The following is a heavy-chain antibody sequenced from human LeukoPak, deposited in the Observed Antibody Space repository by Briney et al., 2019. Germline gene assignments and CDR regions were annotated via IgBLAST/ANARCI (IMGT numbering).Heavy chain of an antibody. CDR1: GFTFSSHA. CDR3: ARDPPAFITLYYFDY. J-gene: IGHJ4*02. V-gene: IGHV3-30-3*01. CDR2: ISYDGSNK. Sequence: GGSLRLSCAASGFTFSSHAMHWVRQAPGKGLEWVAVISYDGSNKYYADSVKGRFTISRDNSKNTLYLQMNSLRAEDTAVYYCARDPPAFITLYYFDYWGQGTLVTVSS. D-gene: IGHD3-22*01.